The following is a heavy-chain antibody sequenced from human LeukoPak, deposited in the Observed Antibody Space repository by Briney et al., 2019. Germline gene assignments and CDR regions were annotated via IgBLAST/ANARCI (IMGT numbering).Heavy chain of an antibody. D-gene: IGHD3-9*01. CDR3: ARSSHYDILTGYYPD. CDR1: GGSFSGYY. V-gene: IGHV4-34*01. J-gene: IGHJ4*02. CDR2: INHSGST. Sequence: PSETLSLTCAVYGGSFSGYYWSWIRQPPGKGLEWIGEINHSGSTNYNPSLKSRVTISVDTSKNQFSLKLSSVTAADTAVYYCARSSHYDILTGYYPDWGQGTLVTVSS.